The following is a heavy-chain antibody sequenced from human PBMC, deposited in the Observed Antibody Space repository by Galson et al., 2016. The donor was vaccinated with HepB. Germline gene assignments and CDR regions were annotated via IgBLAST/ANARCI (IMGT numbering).Heavy chain of an antibody. D-gene: IGHD1-26*01. CDR2: IMPEDGYT. J-gene: IGHJ4*02. Sequence: SVKVSCKASGYRFTTFYVHWVRQAPRQGLEWIGRIMPEDGYTIYAQKFQGRVTITRDTSTSTVYMDLRSFMSADTGVYYCARDGHKWDFDYWGQGSLVTVAS. V-gene: IGHV1-46*01. CDR1: GYRFTTFY. CDR3: ARDGHKWDFDY.